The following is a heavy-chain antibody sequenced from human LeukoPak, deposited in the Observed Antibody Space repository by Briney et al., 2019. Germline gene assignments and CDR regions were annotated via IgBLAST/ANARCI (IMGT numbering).Heavy chain of an antibody. V-gene: IGHV3-9*01. D-gene: IGHD6-19*01. CDR1: GFTFDDYA. J-gene: IGHJ4*02. Sequence: PGGSLRLSCAASGFTFDDYAMHWVRHAPGKGLEWVSGISWNSGSIGYADSVKGRFTISRDNAKNSLYLQMNSLRAEDTALYYCAKDTSIAVAGSLDYWGQGTLVTVSS. CDR2: ISWNSGSI. CDR3: AKDTSIAVAGSLDY.